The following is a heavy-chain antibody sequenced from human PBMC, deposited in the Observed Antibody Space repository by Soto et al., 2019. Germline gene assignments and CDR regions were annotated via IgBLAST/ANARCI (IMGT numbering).Heavy chain of an antibody. J-gene: IGHJ5*02. CDR1: GFTFSSYW. CDR2: IKQDGSEK. CDR3: AKGLNIPFDP. Sequence: PGGSLRLSCAASGFTFSSYWMSWVRQAPGKGLEWVANIKQDGSEKYYVDPVKGRFTISRDNSKNTLYLQMNSVRAEDTAIYYCAKGLNIPFDPWGQGTLVTVSS. V-gene: IGHV3-7*03. D-gene: IGHD2-21*01.